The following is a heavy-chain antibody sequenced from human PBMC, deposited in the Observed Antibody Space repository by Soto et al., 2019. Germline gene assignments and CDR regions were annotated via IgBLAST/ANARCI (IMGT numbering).Heavy chain of an antibody. CDR3: ARSIAAADDYYYYGMDV. D-gene: IGHD6-13*01. CDR1: GGTFSSYT. Sequence: QVQLVQSGAEVKKPGSSVKVSCKASGGTFSSYTISWVRQAPGQGLEWMGRIIPILGIANYAQKFQGRVTITADKSXSXXYMELSSLRSEDTAVYYCARSIAAADDYYYYGMDVWGQGTTVTVSS. V-gene: IGHV1-69*02. CDR2: IIPILGIA. J-gene: IGHJ6*02.